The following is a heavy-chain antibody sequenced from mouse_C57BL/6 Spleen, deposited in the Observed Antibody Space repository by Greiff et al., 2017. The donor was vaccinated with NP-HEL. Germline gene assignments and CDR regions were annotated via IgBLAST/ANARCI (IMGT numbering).Heavy chain of an antibody. V-gene: IGHV1-81*01. D-gene: IGHD2-5*01. CDR2: IYPRSGNT. Sequence: VQLQQSGAELARPGASVKLSCKASGYTFTSYGISWVKQRTGQGLEWIGEIYPRSGNTYYNEKFKGKATLTADKSSSTAYMELRSLTSEDSAVYFCARLVTTGSYWYFDVWGTGTTVTVSS. CDR3: ARLVTTGSYWYFDV. J-gene: IGHJ1*03. CDR1: GYTFTSYG.